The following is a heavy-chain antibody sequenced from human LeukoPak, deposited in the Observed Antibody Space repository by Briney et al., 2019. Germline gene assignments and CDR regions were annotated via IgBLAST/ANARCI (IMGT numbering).Heavy chain of an antibody. V-gene: IGHV1-2*02. CDR3: ARDIMGWLQTGSFDY. J-gene: IGHJ4*02. CDR2: INPNSGGT. D-gene: IGHD5-24*01. Sequence: GSSVKVSCKASGGTFSSYAISWVRQAPGQGLEWMGWINPNSGGTNYAQKFQGRVTMTRDTSISTAYMELSRLRSDDTAVYYCARDIMGWLQTGSFDYWGQGTLVTVSS. CDR1: GGTFSSYA.